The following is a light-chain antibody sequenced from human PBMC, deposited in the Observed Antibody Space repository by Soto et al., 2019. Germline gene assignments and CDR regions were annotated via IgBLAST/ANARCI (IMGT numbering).Light chain of an antibody. Sequence: DIQMTQSPNSLSASVGDRVTISCRASQNIVTYLNWYQQKQGKAPNLLVYAASSLQNEVPSRFSGSGSGTDFTLTISTLQRDDFATYYCQQTLSPPYSIGQGTKLEI. CDR3: QQTLSPPYS. J-gene: IGKJ2*01. CDR1: QNIVTY. CDR2: AAS. V-gene: IGKV1-39*01.